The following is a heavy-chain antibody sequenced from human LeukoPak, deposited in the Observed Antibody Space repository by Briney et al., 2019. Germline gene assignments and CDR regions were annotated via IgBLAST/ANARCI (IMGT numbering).Heavy chain of an antibody. CDR1: GGSIRPYY. Sequence: PSETLFLTCTVSGGSIRPYYWSWIRQPPGKGLEWLGYIYYSGNTEYKPSLKSRVAMSVDTSKNQFSLRLSSVTAADTAVYYCARSTGSTMFIDYWGQGTLVTVSS. CDR3: ARSTGSTMFIDY. J-gene: IGHJ4*02. D-gene: IGHD3-10*02. V-gene: IGHV4-59*01. CDR2: IYYSGNT.